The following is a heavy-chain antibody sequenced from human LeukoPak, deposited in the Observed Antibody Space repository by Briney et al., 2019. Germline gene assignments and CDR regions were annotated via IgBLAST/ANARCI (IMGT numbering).Heavy chain of an antibody. CDR3: ARGRDRSKAGDH. CDR2: IHPRGIF. J-gene: IGHJ4*02. Sequence: SETLSHTCAVYGGSRDYYYCSWLPEPPGKGPELVGEIHPRGIFYYNSSLLSRVTISIDTSTSQFSLRLTSVTAADTAFYYCARGRDRSKAGDHWGQGGLVTVSS. CDR1: GGSRDYYY. D-gene: IGHD5-24*01. V-gene: IGHV4-34*01.